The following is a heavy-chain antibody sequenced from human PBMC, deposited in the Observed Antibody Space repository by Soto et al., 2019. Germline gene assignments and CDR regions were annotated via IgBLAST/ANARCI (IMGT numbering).Heavy chain of an antibody. V-gene: IGHV4-34*01. J-gene: IGHJ6*03. CDR1: GGSSSGYY. D-gene: IGHD3-10*01. CDR2: INHSGST. CDR3: ARQYYYGSGSFPYYYYYMDV. Sequence: QVQLQQWGAGLLKPSETLSLTCAVYGGSSSGYYWSWIRQPPGKGLEWIGEINHSGSTNYNPSLKSLVTISVDTSKNQFSLKLSSVTAADTAVYYCARQYYYGSGSFPYYYYYMDVWGKGTTVTVSS.